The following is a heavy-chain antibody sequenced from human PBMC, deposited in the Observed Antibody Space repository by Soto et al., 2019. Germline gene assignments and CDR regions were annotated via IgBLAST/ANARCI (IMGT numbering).Heavy chain of an antibody. Sequence: SVKVSCKASGYTFTSYGISWVRQAPGQGLEWMGWISAYNGNTNYAQKLQGRVTMTTDTSTSTAYMELRSLRSDDTAVYYCARDFYCSGGSCIYYYYYYGMDVWGQGTTVTVSS. D-gene: IGHD2-15*01. CDR3: ARDFYCSGGSCIYYYYYYGMDV. CDR1: GYTFTSYG. CDR2: ISAYNGNT. J-gene: IGHJ6*02. V-gene: IGHV1-18*04.